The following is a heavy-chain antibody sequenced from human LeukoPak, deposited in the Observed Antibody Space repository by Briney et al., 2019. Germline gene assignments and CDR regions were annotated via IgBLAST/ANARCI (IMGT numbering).Heavy chain of an antibody. CDR2: ISGSGGST. D-gene: IGHD3-3*01. CDR3: ARSLYDFWSGYYNEDY. V-gene: IGHV3-23*01. J-gene: IGHJ4*02. Sequence: GGSLRLSCAASGFTFSSYAMSWVRQAPGKGLEWVSAISGSGGSTYYADSVKGRFTISRDNSKNTLYLQMNSLRAEDTAVYYCARSLYDFWSGYYNEDYWGQGTLVTVSS. CDR1: GFTFSSYA.